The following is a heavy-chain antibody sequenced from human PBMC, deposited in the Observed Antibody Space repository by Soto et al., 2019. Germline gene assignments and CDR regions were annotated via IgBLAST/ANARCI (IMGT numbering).Heavy chain of an antibody. D-gene: IGHD3-9*01. CDR2: IFYSGST. V-gene: IGHV4-59*01. Sequence: SETLSLTCTVSGGSIGSYYWSWIRQPPGKGLELIGYIFYSGSTNYNPSFQRRLTISVDTSKNQFSLKLSSVTAADTAVYYCARVVDYDSLTGYYRGAGWFDPWGQGTLVTVSS. J-gene: IGHJ5*01. CDR1: GGSIGSYY. CDR3: ARVVDYDSLTGYYRGAGWFDP.